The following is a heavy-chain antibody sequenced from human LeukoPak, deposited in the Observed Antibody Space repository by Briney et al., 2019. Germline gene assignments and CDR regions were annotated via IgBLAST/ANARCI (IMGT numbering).Heavy chain of an antibody. CDR2: IYPGDSDT. D-gene: IGHD4/OR15-4a*01. CDR3: ARGPTMVATEDWYLDL. J-gene: IGHJ2*01. V-gene: IGHV5-51*04. CDR1: GYSFTSYW. Sequence: GESLKISCKGSGYSFTSYWIGWVRQMPGKGLEWMGIIYPGDSDTRYSPSFQGQVTISADKPISTAYLQWSSLKASDTAMYYCARGPTMVATEDWYLDLWGRGTLVTVSS.